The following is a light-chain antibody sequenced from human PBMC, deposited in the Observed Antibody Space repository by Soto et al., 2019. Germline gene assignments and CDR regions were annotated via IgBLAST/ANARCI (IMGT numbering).Light chain of an antibody. CDR2: GAS. CDR1: QSVSSSY. CDR3: QHYGYT. V-gene: IGKV3-20*01. Sequence: DIVLTQSPGTLSLSPGERATLSCRASQSVSSSYLAWYQQKPGQSPRLLIYGASSRATAIPDRFSGSGSGTDFILTISRLEPEDFAVYYCQHYGYTFGQGTKLEIK. J-gene: IGKJ2*01.